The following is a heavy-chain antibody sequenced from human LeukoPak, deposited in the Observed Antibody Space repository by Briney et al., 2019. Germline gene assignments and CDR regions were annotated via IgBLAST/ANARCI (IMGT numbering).Heavy chain of an antibody. CDR3: ARAPDAFDI. CDR2: IYHSGST. CDR1: GGSISSGGYS. V-gene: IGHV4-30-2*01. Sequence: SQTLSLTCAVSGGSISSGGYSWSWIWQPPGKGLEWIGYIYHSGSTYYNPSLKSRVTISVDRSKNQFSLKLSSVTAADTAVYYCARAPDAFDIWGQGTMVTVSS. J-gene: IGHJ3*02.